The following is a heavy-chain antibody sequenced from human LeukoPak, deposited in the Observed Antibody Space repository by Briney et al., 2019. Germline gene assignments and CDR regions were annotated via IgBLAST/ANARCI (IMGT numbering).Heavy chain of an antibody. V-gene: IGHV4-34*01. J-gene: IGHJ4*02. D-gene: IGHD3-22*01. CDR1: GGSFSGYY. CDR3: ARGGGTMKHSYYFDY. Sequence: SETLSLTCAVYGGSFSGYYWSWIRQPPGKGLEWIGEINHSGSTNYNPSLKSRVTISVDTSKNQFSLKLSSVTAADTAVYYCARGGGTMKHSYYFDYWGQGTLVTVSS. CDR2: INHSGST.